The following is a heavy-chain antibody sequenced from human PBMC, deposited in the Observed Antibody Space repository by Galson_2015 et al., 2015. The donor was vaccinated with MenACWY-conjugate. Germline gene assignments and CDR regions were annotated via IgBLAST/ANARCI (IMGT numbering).Heavy chain of an antibody. CDR1: GFTFSSYA. CDR2: ISGSGGTT. J-gene: IGHJ4*02. CDR3: AAWGLRHY. D-gene: IGHD4-17*01. Sequence: SLRLSCAAPGFTFSSYAMSWVRQAPGKGLEWVSAISGSGGTTYYADSVKGRFTISRDNAKNTLYLQMNSLRAEDTAVYYCAAWGLRHYWGQGTLVTVSS. V-gene: IGHV3-23*01.